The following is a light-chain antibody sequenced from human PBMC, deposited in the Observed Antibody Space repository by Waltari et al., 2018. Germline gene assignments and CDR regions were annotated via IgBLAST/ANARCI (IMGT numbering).Light chain of an antibody. J-gene: IGKJ4*01. CDR3: QQFENLPLT. CDR1: QDITNS. CDR2: DAF. V-gene: IGKV1-33*01. Sequence: IQMTQSPSSLSAFVGETVTITCQASQDITNSLNWYQQKPGKAPKLLICDAFNLQSGVPLRFSGRGSGTNFTFTISALQPEDTATYFCQQFENLPLTFGAGTKVEI.